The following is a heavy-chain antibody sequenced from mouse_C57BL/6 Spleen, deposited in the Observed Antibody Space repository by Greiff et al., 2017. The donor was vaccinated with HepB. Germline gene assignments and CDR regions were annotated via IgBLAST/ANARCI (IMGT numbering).Heavy chain of an antibody. Sequence: VKLMESGAELARPGASVKLSCKASGYTFTSYGISWVKQRTGQGLEWIGEIYPRSGNTYYNEKFKGKATLTADKSSSTAYMELRSLTSEDSAVYFCARLAYGSSYGFAYWGQGTLVTVSA. V-gene: IGHV1-81*01. J-gene: IGHJ3*01. CDR1: GYTFTSYG. D-gene: IGHD1-1*01. CDR2: IYPRSGNT. CDR3: ARLAYGSSYGFAY.